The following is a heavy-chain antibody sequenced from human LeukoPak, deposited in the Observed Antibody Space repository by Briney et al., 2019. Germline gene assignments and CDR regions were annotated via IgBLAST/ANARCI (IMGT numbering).Heavy chain of an antibody. CDR1: GFTLSDYD. D-gene: IGHD3/OR15-3a*01. Sequence: GGSLRLSCAASGFTLSDYDIHWVRQPIGKGLDWVSGLGSAGDKYHAGSERGRFSISREDAENSVYLQMNGLRPEDTAIYYCARAKRETSTRPWTSGMDVWGQGTRVTVSS. J-gene: IGHJ6*02. CDR3: ARAKRETSTRPWTSGMDV. CDR2: LGSAGDK. V-gene: IGHV3-13*01.